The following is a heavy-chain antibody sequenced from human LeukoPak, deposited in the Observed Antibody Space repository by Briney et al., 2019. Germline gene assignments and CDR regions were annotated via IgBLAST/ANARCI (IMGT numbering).Heavy chain of an antibody. CDR1: GFSLSPSGMC. V-gene: IGHV2-70*11. D-gene: IGHD1-26*01. Sequence: SGPTLVNPTQTLTLTCTFSGFSLSPSGMCVSWIRQPPGKALEWLARIDWDDDKYYSTSLETRLTISKDTSRNQVVLTMTNMDPVDTATYYCARTLPEWDDAFDVWGQGTMVTVSS. CDR2: IDWDDDK. J-gene: IGHJ3*01. CDR3: ARTLPEWDDAFDV.